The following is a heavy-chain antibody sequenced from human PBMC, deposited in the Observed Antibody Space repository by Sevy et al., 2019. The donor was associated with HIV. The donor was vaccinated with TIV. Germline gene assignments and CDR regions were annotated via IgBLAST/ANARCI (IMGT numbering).Heavy chain of an antibody. V-gene: IGHV4-39*01. D-gene: IGHD2-15*01. CDR3: ARHGGSVDRAFDF. Sequence: SETLSLTCSVSGVSISSSSYDWGWIRQPPGKGLEWIGSIFYSGSTYYNPSLMSRVTVSVDTSKNQFSLNLRFVTAADTAVYYCARHGGSVDRAFDFWGRGTLVTVSS. J-gene: IGHJ4*02. CDR1: GVSISSSSYD. CDR2: IFYSGST.